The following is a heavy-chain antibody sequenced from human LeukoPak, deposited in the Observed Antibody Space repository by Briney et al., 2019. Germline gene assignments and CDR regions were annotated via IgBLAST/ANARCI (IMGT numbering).Heavy chain of an antibody. D-gene: IGHD3-16*01. V-gene: IGHV1-69*04. Sequence: SVTVSCKASGGTFSSYALSWVRQAPGQGLAWMGRIIPIRGIANYAQKFQGRVTITADKSTSTGYLELSSLRSEDTAVYYCARDGGGNGFDPWGQGTLVTVSS. CDR2: IIPIRGIA. J-gene: IGHJ5*02. CDR3: ARDGGGNGFDP. CDR1: GGTFSSYA.